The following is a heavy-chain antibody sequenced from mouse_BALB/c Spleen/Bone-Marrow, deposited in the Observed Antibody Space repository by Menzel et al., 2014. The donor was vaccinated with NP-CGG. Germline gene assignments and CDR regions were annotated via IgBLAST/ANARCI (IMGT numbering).Heavy chain of an antibody. D-gene: IGHD2-3*01. CDR1: GYTFSSYG. CDR3: ARSGWLLRGYYALDY. CDR2: INPYNDGT. J-gene: IGHJ4*01. V-gene: IGHV1-14*01. Sequence: EVHLVESGPELVKPGASVKMSCKASGYTFSSYGMNWVKQKPGQGLEWIGYINPYNDGTKLNEKFEDKATLTSDKSSSTVYMELTSLTSEDSAVYYCARSGWLLRGYYALDYWGPGTSVTVSS.